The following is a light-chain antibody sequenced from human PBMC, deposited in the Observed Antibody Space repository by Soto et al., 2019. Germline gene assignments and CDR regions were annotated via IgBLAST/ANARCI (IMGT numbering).Light chain of an antibody. CDR1: QSISSSY. Sequence: EIVLTQSPGTLSLSPGEGGTLSCRASQSISSSYLAWYQQKPGQSPRLLIYAASSRATGIPDRFSGSGSGTDFNSNNSRLEPEDCAVYSCQLDGGSHMFSIGQGTKLQIK. J-gene: IGKJ2*01. CDR2: AAS. V-gene: IGKV3-20*01. CDR3: QLDGGSHMFS.